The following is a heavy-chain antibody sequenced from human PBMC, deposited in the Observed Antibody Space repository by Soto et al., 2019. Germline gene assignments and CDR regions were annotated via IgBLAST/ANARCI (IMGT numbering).Heavy chain of an antibody. J-gene: IGHJ6*02. CDR2: IGSSGSNT. D-gene: IGHD3-9*01. V-gene: IGHV3-23*01. CDR1: GFTFSNYA. CDR3: ARVVRYFDTPYGMDV. Sequence: GGSLRLSCAASGFTFSNYAMSWVRQAPGKGLEWVSGIGSSGSNTYYADSVKGRFTISRDNPKNTLFLQMNSLRAEDTAEYYCARVVRYFDTPYGMDVWGQGTTVTVSS.